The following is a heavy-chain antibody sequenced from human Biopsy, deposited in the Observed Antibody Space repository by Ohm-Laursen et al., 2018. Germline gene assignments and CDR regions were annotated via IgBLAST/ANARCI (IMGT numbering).Heavy chain of an antibody. CDR3: ARGSSYGYDFDY. CDR1: GDSLTSGPEN. CDR2: IYSGGNT. Sequence: SDTLSLTCTVSGDSLTSGPENWSWIRQSPGQGLEYIGFIYSGGNTNYNPSLKNRVTMSVDTSKNQFSLKLSSVTAADTAVYFCARGSSYGYDFDYWGQGTLVAVSS. V-gene: IGHV4-61*01. J-gene: IGHJ4*02. D-gene: IGHD5-18*01.